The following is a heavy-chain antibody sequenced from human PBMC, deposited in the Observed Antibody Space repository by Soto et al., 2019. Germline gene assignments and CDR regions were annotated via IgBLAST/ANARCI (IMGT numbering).Heavy chain of an antibody. CDR1: GDAFTSYG. Sequence: GAAVKVSCKECGDAFTSYGISWVRQAPGQGLEWMGWISAYNGNTNYAQKRQGRVTMTTDTSTSTAYMELRSLRSDDTAVYYCASDWGYSSTPFDYWGQGTLVTVSS. CDR3: ASDWGYSSTPFDY. J-gene: IGHJ4*02. V-gene: IGHV1-18*04. CDR2: ISAYNGNT. D-gene: IGHD6-13*01.